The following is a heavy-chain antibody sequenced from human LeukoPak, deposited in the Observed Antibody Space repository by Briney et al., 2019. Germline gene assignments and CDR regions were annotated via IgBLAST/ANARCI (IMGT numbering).Heavy chain of an antibody. V-gene: IGHV1-69*13. CDR2: IIPIFGTA. CDR1: GGTFSSYA. J-gene: IGHJ4*02. CDR3: AREAGDSPVYFDY. Sequence: ASVKVSCKASGGTFSSYAISWVRQAPGQGLEWMGGIIPIFGTANYAQKFQGRVTITADESTSTAYMELSSLRSEDTAVHYCAREAGDSPVYFDYWGQGTLVTVSS. D-gene: IGHD7-27*01.